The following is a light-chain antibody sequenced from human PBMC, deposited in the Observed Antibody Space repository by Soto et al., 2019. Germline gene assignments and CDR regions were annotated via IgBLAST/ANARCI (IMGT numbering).Light chain of an antibody. Sequence: EIVMTQSPATLSVSPGERATLSCRASQSVSSNLAWYQQKPGQAPRLLIYGASTRATGIPARFSGSGSGTEFTLTISSLQYEDFAVYYFQQYNNWPGTFGPGTKVDIK. CDR3: QQYNNWPGT. CDR2: GAS. J-gene: IGKJ3*01. CDR1: QSVSSN. V-gene: IGKV3-15*01.